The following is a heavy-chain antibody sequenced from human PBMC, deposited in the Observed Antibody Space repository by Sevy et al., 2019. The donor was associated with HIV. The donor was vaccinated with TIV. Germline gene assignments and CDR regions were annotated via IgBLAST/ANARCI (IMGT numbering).Heavy chain of an antibody. V-gene: IGHV3-9*01. CDR3: AKDGWGSGSPYDLDN. J-gene: IGHJ4*02. CDR1: GFTFGDYA. D-gene: IGHD6-19*01. CDR2: ITWNRNII. Sequence: GGSLRLSCAASGFTFGDYAMHWVRQAPGKGLEWVSGITWNRNIIGYADSVKGGFTISRDNAKNSLFLQMDSLRAEDTAVYYCAKDGWGSGSPYDLDNWGQGTLVTVSS.